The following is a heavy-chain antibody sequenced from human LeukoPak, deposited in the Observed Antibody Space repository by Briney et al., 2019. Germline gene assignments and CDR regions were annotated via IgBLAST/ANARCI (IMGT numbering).Heavy chain of an antibody. CDR2: IKQDGSKK. CDR1: GFTFSSYW. Sequence: GGSLRLSCAASGFTFSSYWMSWVRQAPGKGLEWVANIKQDGSKKYYVDSVKGRFTIYRDNAKNSLYLQMNSLRAEDTAVYYCARDRGYSYGLRPYYFDYWGQGTLVTVSS. CDR3: ARDRGYSYGLRPYYFDY. J-gene: IGHJ4*02. V-gene: IGHV3-7*01. D-gene: IGHD5-18*01.